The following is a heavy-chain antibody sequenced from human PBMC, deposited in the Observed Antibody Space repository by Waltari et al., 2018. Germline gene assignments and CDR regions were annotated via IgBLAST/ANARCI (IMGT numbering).Heavy chain of an antibody. J-gene: IGHJ5*02. CDR3: ARDRGSGWYQDWFDP. Sequence: QVQLVQSGAEVKKPGASVKVSCKASGYTFTSYGIRWVRQAPGQGLEGMGWISAYNGNTNYAQKLQGRVTMTTDTSTSTAYMELRSLRSDDTAVYYCARDRGSGWYQDWFDPWGQGTLVTVSS. CDR1: GYTFTSYG. V-gene: IGHV1-18*01. D-gene: IGHD6-19*01. CDR2: ISAYNGNT.